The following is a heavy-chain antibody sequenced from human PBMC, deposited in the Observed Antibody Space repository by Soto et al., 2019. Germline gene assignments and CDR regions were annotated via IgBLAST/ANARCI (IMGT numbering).Heavy chain of an antibody. CDR2: ILVDGRT. CDR3: AKATATGGGAFDF. V-gene: IGHV3-23*01. CDR1: GFPCGSYD. J-gene: IGHJ3*01. D-gene: IGHD2-8*02. Sequence: GSLRLSCAASGFPCGSYDMTWVRQAPGKGLEWVSTILVDGRTFYVDSVKGRFTISRDNSRNTVYLQMNSLTAGDTALYYCAKATATGGGAFDFCGQGTMVTVSS.